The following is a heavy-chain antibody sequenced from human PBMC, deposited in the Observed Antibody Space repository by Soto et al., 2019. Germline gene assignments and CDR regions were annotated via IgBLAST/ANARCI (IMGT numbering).Heavy chain of an antibody. CDR2: IYYSGST. Sequence: TSETLSLTCTVSGGSISGSSYYWGLIRQPPGKGLEWIGSIYYSGSTYYNPSLKSRVTISVDTSNNQFSLKLSSVTAAYTAVYYCARQRCSGGSCLLYYYYYMDVWGKGTTVTVSS. CDR1: GGSISGSSYY. J-gene: IGHJ6*03. D-gene: IGHD2-15*01. CDR3: ARQRCSGGSCLLYYYYYMDV. V-gene: IGHV4-39*01.